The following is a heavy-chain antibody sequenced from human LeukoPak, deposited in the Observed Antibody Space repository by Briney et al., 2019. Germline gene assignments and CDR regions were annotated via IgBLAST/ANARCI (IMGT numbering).Heavy chain of an antibody. Sequence: ASVKVSCKASGYTFTGYYMHWVRQAPGQGLEWMGGIIPIFGTANYAQKFQGRVTITADESTSTAYMELSSLRSEDTAVYYCAIRKRYLWSGYPYNWFDPWGQGTLVTVFS. J-gene: IGHJ5*02. CDR1: GYTFTGYY. V-gene: IGHV1-69*13. CDR2: IIPIFGTA. CDR3: AIRKRYLWSGYPYNWFDP. D-gene: IGHD3-3*01.